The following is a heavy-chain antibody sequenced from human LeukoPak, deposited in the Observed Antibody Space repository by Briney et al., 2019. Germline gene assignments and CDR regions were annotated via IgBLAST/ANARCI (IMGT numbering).Heavy chain of an antibody. J-gene: IGHJ3*02. CDR3: TMILHRDAFDI. V-gene: IGHV1-2*06. CDR2: INPNSGGT. Sequence: GASVKVSCKASGSTFTGYYMHWVRQAPGQGLEWIGRINPNSGGTNYAQKFQGSVTMTRDTSISTAYMELSRLRSDDTAVYYCTMILHRDAFDIWGQGTMVTVSS. CDR1: GSTFTGYY. D-gene: IGHD3-22*01.